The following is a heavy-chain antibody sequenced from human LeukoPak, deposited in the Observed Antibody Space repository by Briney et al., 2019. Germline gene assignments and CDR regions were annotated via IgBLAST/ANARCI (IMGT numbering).Heavy chain of an antibody. J-gene: IGHJ4*02. CDR3: ARVSILEWFPYYFDY. CDR2: IYYSGST. Sequence: PSETLSLTCTVSGGSTSSGDYYWSWIRQPPGKDLEWIGYIYYSGSTYYNPSLKSRVTISVDTSKNQFSLKLSSVTAADTAVYYCARVSILEWFPYYFDYWGQGTLATVSS. CDR1: GGSTSSGDYY. V-gene: IGHV4-30-4*01. D-gene: IGHD3-3*01.